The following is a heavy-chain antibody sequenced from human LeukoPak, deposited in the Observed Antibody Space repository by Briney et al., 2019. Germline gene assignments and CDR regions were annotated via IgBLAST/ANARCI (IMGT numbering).Heavy chain of an antibody. D-gene: IGHD2-2*01. CDR3: ARGFHWDIVVVPAATQYYFDY. V-gene: IGHV4-34*01. J-gene: IGHJ4*02. CDR2: INHSGST. Sequence: SETLSLTCAVYGGSFSGYYWSWIRRPPGKGLEWIGEINHSGSTNYNPSLKSRVTISVNTSKNQFSLKLSSVTAADTAVYYCARGFHWDIVVVPAATQYYFDYWGQGTLVTVSS. CDR1: GGSFSGYY.